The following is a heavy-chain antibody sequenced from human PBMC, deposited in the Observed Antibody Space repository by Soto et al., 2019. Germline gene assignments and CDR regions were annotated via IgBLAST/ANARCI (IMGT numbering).Heavy chain of an antibody. CDR3: ARLGGYPYYGMDV. CDR1: GGSISSSSYY. Sequence: SETLSLTCTVSGGSISSSSYYWGWIRQPPGKGLEWIGSIYYSGSTYYNPSLKSRVTISVDTSKNQFSLKLSSVTAADPAVYYCARLGGYPYYGMDVWGQGTTVTVSS. CDR2: IYYSGST. D-gene: IGHD1-26*01. J-gene: IGHJ6*02. V-gene: IGHV4-39*01.